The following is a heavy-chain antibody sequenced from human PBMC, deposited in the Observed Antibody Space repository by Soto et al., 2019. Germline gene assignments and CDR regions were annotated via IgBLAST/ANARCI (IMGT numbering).Heavy chain of an antibody. Sequence: SETLSLTCTVSGGSISSSSYYWGWIRQPPGKGLEWIGGIYYSGSTYYNPSLKSRVTISVDTSKNQFSLKLSSVTAADTAVYYCARQGGVAELELPYYFDYWGQGTLVTVSS. D-gene: IGHD1-7*01. V-gene: IGHV4-39*01. CDR1: GGSISSSSYY. J-gene: IGHJ4*02. CDR3: ARQGGVAELELPYYFDY. CDR2: IYYSGST.